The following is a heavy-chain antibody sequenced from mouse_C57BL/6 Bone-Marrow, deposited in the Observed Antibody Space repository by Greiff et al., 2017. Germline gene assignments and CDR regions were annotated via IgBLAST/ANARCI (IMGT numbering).Heavy chain of an antibody. CDR3: ANHYYGSSHYAMDY. CDR1: GYAFTNYL. Sequence: QVQLQQSGAELVRPGTSVKVSCKASGYAFTNYLIEWVKQRPGQGLEWIGVINPGSGGTNYNEKFKGKATLTADKSSCTASLQLSSLTSEDSAVYFGANHYYGSSHYAMDYWGQGTSVTVSS. J-gene: IGHJ4*01. D-gene: IGHD1-1*01. CDR2: INPGSGGT. V-gene: IGHV1-54*01.